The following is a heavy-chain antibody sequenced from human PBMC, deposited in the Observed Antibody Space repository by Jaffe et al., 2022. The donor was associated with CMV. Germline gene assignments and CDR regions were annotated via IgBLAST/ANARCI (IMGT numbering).Heavy chain of an antibody. Sequence: EVQLVESGGGLVQPGGSLRLSCAASGFTFSSYWMSWVRQAPGKGLEWVANIKQDGSEKYYVDSVKGRFTISRDNAKNSLYLQMNSLRAEDTAVYYCARTLNYYDSSIVGAFDIWGQGTMVTVSS. D-gene: IGHD3-22*01. CDR2: IKQDGSEK. CDR1: GFTFSSYW. J-gene: IGHJ3*02. CDR3: ARTLNYYDSSIVGAFDI. V-gene: IGHV3-7*01.